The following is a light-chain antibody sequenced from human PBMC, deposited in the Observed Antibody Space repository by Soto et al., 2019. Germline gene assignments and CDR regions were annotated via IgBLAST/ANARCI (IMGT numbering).Light chain of an antibody. V-gene: IGKV3-20*01. CDR3: QQYGSSPQT. Sequence: EIVLTQSPGTLSLSPGERATLSCRASQSVSSDYLVWYQQKPGQAPRLLIYGASRRATDIPDRFSGRGSGTDFTLTISRLDPEDFAVYYCQQYGSSPQTFGQGTKVDNK. CDR1: QSVSSDY. J-gene: IGKJ1*01. CDR2: GAS.